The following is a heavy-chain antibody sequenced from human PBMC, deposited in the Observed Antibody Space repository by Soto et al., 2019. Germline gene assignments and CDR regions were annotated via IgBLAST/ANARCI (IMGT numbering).Heavy chain of an antibody. J-gene: IGHJ4*02. Sequence: HPGGSLRLPCAASGFTFSSYAMSWVRQAPGKGLEWVSAISGSGGSTYYADSVKGRFTISRDNSKNTLYLQMNSLRAEDTAVYYCAKAIHYYDSSGYYLGYWGQGTLVTVSS. CDR3: AKAIHYYDSSGYYLGY. CDR1: GFTFSSYA. V-gene: IGHV3-23*01. CDR2: ISGSGGST. D-gene: IGHD3-22*01.